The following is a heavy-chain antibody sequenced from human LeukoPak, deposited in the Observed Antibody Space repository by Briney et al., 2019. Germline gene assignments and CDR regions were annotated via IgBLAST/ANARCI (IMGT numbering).Heavy chain of an antibody. V-gene: IGHV3-30*18. CDR3: AKDVGVTGYYYMDV. D-gene: IGHD2-21*02. J-gene: IGHJ6*03. CDR1: GFTFSSYG. Sequence: GGSLRLSCAASGFTFSSYGMHWVRQAPGKGLEWVAVISYDGSNKYYADSVKGRFTISRDNSKNTLYLQMNSLRAEDTAVYYCAKDVGVTGYYYMDVWGKGTTVTVSS. CDR2: ISYDGSNK.